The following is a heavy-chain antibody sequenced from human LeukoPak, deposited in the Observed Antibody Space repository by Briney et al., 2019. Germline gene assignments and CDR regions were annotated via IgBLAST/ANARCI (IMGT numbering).Heavy chain of an antibody. J-gene: IGHJ4*02. D-gene: IGHD2-2*01. CDR1: GFTFSSYA. CDR3: ARDPDGYCSSTSCPGAFDY. Sequence: GKSLRLSCVASGFTFSSYAMHWVRQAPGKGLEWVAVISYDGSNKYYADSVKGRFAISRDNSKNTLYLQMNSLRAEDTAVYYCARDPDGYCSSTSCPGAFDYWGQGTLVTVSS. V-gene: IGHV3-30*09. CDR2: ISYDGSNK.